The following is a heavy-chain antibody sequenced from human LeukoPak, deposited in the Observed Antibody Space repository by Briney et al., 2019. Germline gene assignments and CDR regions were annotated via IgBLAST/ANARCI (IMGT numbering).Heavy chain of an antibody. J-gene: IGHJ4*02. CDR1: GYTLTELS. CDR3: ATVLHYTSCYRD. CDR2: FDPEDGET. D-gene: IGHD2-2*01. Sequence: ASVKVSCKVSGYTLTELSMHWVRQAPGKGLEWMGGFDPEDGETIYAQKFQGRVTMTEDTSTDIAYMELSSLRSEDTAVYYCATVLHYTSCYRDWGQGTLVTVSS. V-gene: IGHV1-24*01.